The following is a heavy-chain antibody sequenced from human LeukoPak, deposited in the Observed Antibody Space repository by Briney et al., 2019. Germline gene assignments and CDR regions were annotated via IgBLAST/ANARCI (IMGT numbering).Heavy chain of an antibody. D-gene: IGHD3-22*01. Sequence: GASVKVSCKASGGTFGSNGISWVRQAPGQGLEWMGRIIPNVGIGRHAQQFQDRITITADTSTSTAYMELSSLRDEDTAVYYCARGSDYDSSGNYYGGHYFDSWGQGTLVTVSP. CDR2: IIPNVGIG. V-gene: IGHV1-69*04. CDR3: ARGSDYDSSGNYYGGHYFDS. CDR1: GGTFGSNG. J-gene: IGHJ4*02.